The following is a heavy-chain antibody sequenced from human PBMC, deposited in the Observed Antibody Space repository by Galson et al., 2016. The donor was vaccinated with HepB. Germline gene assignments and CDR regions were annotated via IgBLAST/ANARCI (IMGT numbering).Heavy chain of an antibody. V-gene: IGHV3-7*01. J-gene: IGHJ4*02. CDR2: IKGDGGEK. Sequence: SLRLSCAVSGVTFSNYWMRWVRQAPGKGLEWVASIKGDGGEKYYLDSVKGQFSVSRDNAKRSVYLQMNSLRPEDTAVYYCATPYYGGADPHFDFWGRGTLVTVSS. D-gene: IGHD4-23*01. CDR1: GVTFSNYW. CDR3: ATPYYGGADPHFDF.